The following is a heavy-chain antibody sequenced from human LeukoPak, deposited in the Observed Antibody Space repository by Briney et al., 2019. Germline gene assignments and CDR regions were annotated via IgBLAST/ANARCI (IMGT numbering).Heavy chain of an antibody. Sequence: EASVKVSCKASGYTFTDYGITWVRQAPGQGLEWMGRISTHNGNTNYAQNLQGRVTMTTDTFTSTAYMELRSLRSDDTAVYYCAKIRAWSSWFDYWGQGTLVTVSS. CDR1: GYTFTDYG. CDR3: AKIRAWSSWFDY. J-gene: IGHJ4*02. CDR2: ISTHNGNT. D-gene: IGHD2-2*01. V-gene: IGHV1-18*01.